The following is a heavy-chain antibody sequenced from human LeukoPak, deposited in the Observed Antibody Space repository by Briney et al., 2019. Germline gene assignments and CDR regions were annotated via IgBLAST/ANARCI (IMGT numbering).Heavy chain of an antibody. Sequence: TSETLSLTCTVSGGSISSYYWSWIRQPPGKGLEWIGYIYYSGSTNYNPSLKSRVTISVDTSKNQFSLKLSSVTAADTAVYYCARSRGQWLVPYYFDYWGQGTLVTVSS. CDR1: GGSISSYY. CDR3: ARSRGQWLVPYYFDY. V-gene: IGHV4-59*08. CDR2: IYYSGST. D-gene: IGHD6-19*01. J-gene: IGHJ4*02.